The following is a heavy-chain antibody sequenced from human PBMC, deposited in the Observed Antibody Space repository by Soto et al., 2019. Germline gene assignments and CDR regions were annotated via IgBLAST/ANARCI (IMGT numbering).Heavy chain of an antibody. J-gene: IGHJ4*02. D-gene: IGHD1-1*01. CDR3: ARAVAGQVRSAWTWLDY. Sequence: QVQLVESGGGVVQPGRSLRLSCEASGFTFRDYGMHWVRQAPGKGLEWVAAIPSDGSAQHYADSVKGRFSISRDNSKNTLSLQMNSLRPEDAALYYCARAVAGQVRSAWTWLDYWGQGTLVTVSS. V-gene: IGHV3-30-3*01. CDR1: GFTFRDYG. CDR2: IPSDGSAQ.